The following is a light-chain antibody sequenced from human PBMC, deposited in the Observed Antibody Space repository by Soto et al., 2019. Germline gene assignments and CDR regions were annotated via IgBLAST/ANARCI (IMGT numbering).Light chain of an antibody. Sequence: IQMTQSPSSLSASVGDRVTITCRASQGIRNDLGWYQQKPGQPPKLLIYWASTRESGVPDRFSGSGSGTDFTLTISSLQAEDVAVYYCQQYYSTQGTFGQGTKLEIK. V-gene: IGKV1-27*01. CDR3: QQYYSTQGT. J-gene: IGKJ2*01. CDR1: QGIRND. CDR2: WAS.